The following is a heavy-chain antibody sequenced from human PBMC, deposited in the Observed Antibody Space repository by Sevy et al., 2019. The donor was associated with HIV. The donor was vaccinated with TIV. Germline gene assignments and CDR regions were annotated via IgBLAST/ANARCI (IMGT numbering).Heavy chain of an antibody. V-gene: IGHV3-30*03. Sequence: GGSLRLSCAASGFTFSSYGMHWVRQAPGKGLEWVAVISYDGSNKYYADSVKGRFTISRDNSKNTLYLQMNSLRAEDTAVYYCARVSRFITGRYFDYWGQGTLVTVSS. J-gene: IGHJ4*02. D-gene: IGHD3-22*01. CDR1: GFTFSSYG. CDR2: ISYDGSNK. CDR3: ARVSRFITGRYFDY.